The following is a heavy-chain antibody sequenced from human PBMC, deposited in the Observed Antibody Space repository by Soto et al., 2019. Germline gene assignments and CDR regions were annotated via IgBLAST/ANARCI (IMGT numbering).Heavy chain of an antibody. V-gene: IGHV4-30-4*01. CDR1: GGSISSGDYY. CDR3: ARGLPNYYDSSGYYYYFDY. CDR2: IYYSGST. Sequence: SETLSLTCTVSGGSISSGDYYWSWIRQPPGKGLEWIGYIYYSGSTYYNPSLKSRVTISVDTSKNQFSLKLSSVTAADTAVYYCARGLPNYYDSSGYYYYFDYWGQGTLVTVSS. J-gene: IGHJ4*02. D-gene: IGHD3-22*01.